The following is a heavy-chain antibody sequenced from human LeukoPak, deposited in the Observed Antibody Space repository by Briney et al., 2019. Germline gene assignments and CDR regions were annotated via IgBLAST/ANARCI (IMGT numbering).Heavy chain of an antibody. D-gene: IGHD1-1*01. CDR3: ARESRALEPVDY. J-gene: IGHJ4*02. CDR2: IIPILGIA. Sequence: GASVKVSCKASGGTFSSYSISWVRQAPGQGLEWMGRIIPILGIANYAQKSQGRVTITADKSTSTAYMELSSLRSEDTAMYYCARESRALEPVDYWGQGTLVTVSS. CDR1: GGTFSSYS. V-gene: IGHV1-69*04.